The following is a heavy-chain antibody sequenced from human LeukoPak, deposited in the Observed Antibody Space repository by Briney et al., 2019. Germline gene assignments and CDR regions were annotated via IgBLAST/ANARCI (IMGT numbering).Heavy chain of an antibody. D-gene: IGHD6-13*01. J-gene: IGHJ4*02. CDR2: ISSSSSYI. V-gene: IGHV3-21*01. Sequence: NPGGSLRLSCAASGFTFSSYSMNWVRQAPGKGLEWVSSISSSSSYIYYADSVKGRFTISRDNAKNSLYLQMNSLRAEDTAVYYCARDFDSSWLSNAPYFDYWGQGTLVTVSS. CDR1: GFTFSSYS. CDR3: ARDFDSSWLSNAPYFDY.